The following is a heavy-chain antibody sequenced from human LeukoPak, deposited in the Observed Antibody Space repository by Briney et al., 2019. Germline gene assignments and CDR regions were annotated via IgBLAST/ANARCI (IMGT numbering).Heavy chain of an antibody. Sequence: PSETLSLTCVVSGGSISSYYWTWIRQPPGKGLEWIGYIYYSGTTNYSPSLKSRVTISVDTSKNQFSLRLSSVTAADTAVYYCARDLELERNRWNYFESWGQGTLVTVSS. J-gene: IGHJ4*02. CDR3: ARDLELERNRWNYFES. CDR1: GGSISSYY. CDR2: IYYSGTT. D-gene: IGHD1-1*01. V-gene: IGHV4-59*01.